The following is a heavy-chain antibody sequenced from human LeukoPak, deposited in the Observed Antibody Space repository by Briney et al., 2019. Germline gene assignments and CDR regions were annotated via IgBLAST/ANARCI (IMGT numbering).Heavy chain of an antibody. CDR3: AKGTYTMIVVVIDY. CDR2: LQYDRTNV. Sequence: GGSLRLSCAASRFSFSSYGMHWVRQAPGKGLEWVAYLQYDRTNVQYADSVRGRFTISRDNSKNILYLQMNSLRAEDTAVYYCAKGTYTMIVVVIDYWGQGTLVTVSS. D-gene: IGHD3-22*01. CDR1: RFSFSSYG. J-gene: IGHJ4*02. V-gene: IGHV3-30*02.